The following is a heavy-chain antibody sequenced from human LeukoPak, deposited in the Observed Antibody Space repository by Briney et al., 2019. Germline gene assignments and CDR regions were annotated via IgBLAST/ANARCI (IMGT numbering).Heavy chain of an antibody. Sequence: ASVKVSCXASGYTFTGYYMHWVRQAPGQGLEWMGRINPNSGGTNYAQKFQGRVTMPRDTSISTAYMELSRLRSDDTAVYYCARDQELELLHYWGQGTLVTVSS. CDR1: GYTFTGYY. CDR3: ARDQELELLHY. D-gene: IGHD1-7*01. J-gene: IGHJ4*02. V-gene: IGHV1-2*06. CDR2: INPNSGGT.